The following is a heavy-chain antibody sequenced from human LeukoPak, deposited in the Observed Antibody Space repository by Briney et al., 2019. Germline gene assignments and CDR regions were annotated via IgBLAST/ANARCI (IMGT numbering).Heavy chain of an antibody. CDR1: AGSTSSSSYY. CDR2: IYNRGST. V-gene: IGHV4-39*01. J-gene: IGHJ5*02. Sequence: PETLSPTCTVSAGSTSSSSYYWGWIRHPPGKGLEWIGRIYNRGSTYYNPSLKSRVTISVDTSKNQFPLKLSSVTAADTAVYYCARHPIIVVVPAAKGGWFDPWGQGTLVTVSS. CDR3: ARHPIIVVVPAAKGGWFDP. D-gene: IGHD2-2*01.